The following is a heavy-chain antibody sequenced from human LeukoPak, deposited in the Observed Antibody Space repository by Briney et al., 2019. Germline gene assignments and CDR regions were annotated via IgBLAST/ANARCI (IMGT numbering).Heavy chain of an antibody. V-gene: IGHV4-59*01. CDR2: IYYSGST. D-gene: IGHD2-21*02. CDR1: GGSISSYY. CDR3: ARARVDCGGDCYSFFDD. J-gene: IGHJ4*02. Sequence: SETLSLTCTDSGGSISSYYWSWIRQPPGKGLEWIGYIYYSGSTNYNPSLKSRVTISADTSKNQFSLKLSSVTAADTAVYYCARARVDCGGDCYSFFDDWGQGTLVTVSP.